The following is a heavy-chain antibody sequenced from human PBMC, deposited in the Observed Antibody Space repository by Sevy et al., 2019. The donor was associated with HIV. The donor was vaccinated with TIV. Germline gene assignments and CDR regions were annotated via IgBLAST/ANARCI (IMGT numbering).Heavy chain of an antibody. CDR3: ARVSQETWRGSYYYYGMDV. Sequence: GGSLRLSCAASGFTFSSYWMSWVRQAPGKGLEWVANIKQDGSEKYYVDSVKGRFTISRDNAKNSLYLQMNSLRAEDTAVYYCARVSQETWRGSYYYYGMDVWGQGITVTVSS. D-gene: IGHD3-10*01. J-gene: IGHJ6*02. CDR2: IKQDGSEK. V-gene: IGHV3-7*01. CDR1: GFTFSSYW.